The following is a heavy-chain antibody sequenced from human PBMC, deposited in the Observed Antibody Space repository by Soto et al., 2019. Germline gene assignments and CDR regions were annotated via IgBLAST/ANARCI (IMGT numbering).Heavy chain of an antibody. CDR1: GFIFTSYS. J-gene: IGHJ1*01. CDR2: ISSRSDSI. D-gene: IGHD6-19*01. CDR3: ARDRSAHRFVQYFPQ. Sequence: GSLRLSCAASGFIFTSYSMVWVRQAPGKGLEWVSSISSRSDSIYYADSVKGRFTISRDNAQNSLYLQMNSLTSEDTAVYYCARDRSAHRFVQYFPQWGQGTVVTVYS. V-gene: IGHV3-21*01.